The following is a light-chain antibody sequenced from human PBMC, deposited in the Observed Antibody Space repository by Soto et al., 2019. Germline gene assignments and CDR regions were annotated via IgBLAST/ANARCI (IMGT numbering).Light chain of an antibody. Sequence: EIVMTQSPATLSVSPGERATLSCRASQNVNSNLAWYQQKPGQAPRLLIYGASTRDTGVPARFSVSGSGTEFTLTISSLQPEDFAIYYCQHLNNWPSYTFGQGTKLEIK. J-gene: IGKJ2*01. CDR3: QHLNNWPSYT. CDR2: GAS. CDR1: QNVNSN. V-gene: IGKV3-15*01.